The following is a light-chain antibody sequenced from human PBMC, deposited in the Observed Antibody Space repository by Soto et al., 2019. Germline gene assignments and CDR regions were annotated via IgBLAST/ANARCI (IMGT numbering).Light chain of an antibody. V-gene: IGKV3-20*01. CDR2: GAS. CDR1: QSVTSSF. Sequence: EMVLTQSPGTLSLSPGERATLSCRASQSVTSSFLAWYQQKPGQSPSLLIYGASSRATGIPERFSGSGSGTDFTLTVSRLEPEDFAVYYCQQYGSSPLTFGGGTKVEI. J-gene: IGKJ4*01. CDR3: QQYGSSPLT.